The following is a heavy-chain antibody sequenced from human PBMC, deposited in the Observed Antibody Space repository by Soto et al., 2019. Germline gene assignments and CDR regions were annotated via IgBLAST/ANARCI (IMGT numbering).Heavy chain of an antibody. CDR3: ARTDFSYLYYYDSSGYADAFDI. CDR2: IYYSGST. J-gene: IGHJ3*02. V-gene: IGHV4-31*03. Sequence: QVQLQESGPGLVKPSQTLSLTCTVSGGSISSGGYYWSWIRQHPGKGLEWIGYIYYSGSTYYNPSLKSRVTISVDTSKNQFSLKLSSVTAADTAVYYCARTDFSYLYYYDSSGYADAFDIWGQGTMVTVSS. D-gene: IGHD3-22*01. CDR1: GGSISSGGYY.